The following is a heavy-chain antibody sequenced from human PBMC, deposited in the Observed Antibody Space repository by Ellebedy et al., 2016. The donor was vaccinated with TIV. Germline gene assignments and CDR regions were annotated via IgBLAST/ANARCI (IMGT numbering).Heavy chain of an antibody. D-gene: IGHD3-10*01. J-gene: IGHJ3*02. V-gene: IGHV1-2*02. CDR3: ARGPYYYGSGSYYKVCAFDI. CDR2: INPNSGAT. CDR1: GYTFTGYY. Sequence: ASVKVSCRASGYTFTGYYMHWARQAPGQGLEWMGWINPNSGATNYAQKLQGRVTMTTDTSTTTAYMELRSLRSDDTAVYYCARGPYYYGSGSYYKVCAFDIWGQGTMVTVSS.